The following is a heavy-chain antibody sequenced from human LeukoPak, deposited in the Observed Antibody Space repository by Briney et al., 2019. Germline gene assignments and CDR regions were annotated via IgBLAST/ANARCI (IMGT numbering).Heavy chain of an antibody. CDR1: GYTFTSYY. V-gene: IGHV1-46*01. D-gene: IGHD3-3*01. Sequence: ASVKVSCKASGYTFTSYYMHWVRQAPGQGLEWMGIINPSGGSTSYAQKFQGRVTITADKSTSTAYMELSSLRSEDTAVYYCASDMTIFGVVIIEDYYYGMDVWGQGTTVTVSS. CDR2: INPSGGST. J-gene: IGHJ6*02. CDR3: ASDMTIFGVVIIEDYYYGMDV.